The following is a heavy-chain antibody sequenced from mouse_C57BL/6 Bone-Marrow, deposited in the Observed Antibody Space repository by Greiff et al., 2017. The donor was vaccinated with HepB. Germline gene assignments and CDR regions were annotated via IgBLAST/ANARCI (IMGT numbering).Heavy chain of an antibody. V-gene: IGHV1-82*01. J-gene: IGHJ4*01. D-gene: IGHD1-1*01. CDR1: GYAFSSSW. CDR2: IYPGDGDT. CDR3: ARRAYYYGSRGYYAMDY. Sequence: QVQLKQPGPELVKPGASVKISCKASGYAFSSSWMNWVKQRPGKGLEWIGRIYPGDGDTNYNGKFKGKATLTADKSSSTAYMQLSSLTSEDSAVYFCARRAYYYGSRGYYAMDYWGQGTSVTVSS.